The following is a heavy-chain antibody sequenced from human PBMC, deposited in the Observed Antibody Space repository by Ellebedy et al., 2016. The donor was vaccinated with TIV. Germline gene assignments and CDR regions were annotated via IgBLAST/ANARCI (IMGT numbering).Heavy chain of an antibody. CDR2: ISGRGGST. V-gene: IGHV3-23*01. J-gene: IGHJ4*02. CDR3: AKGHRFEQWFDY. D-gene: IGHD6-19*01. Sequence: GESLKISCAASGFTFSSYAMSWVRQAPGKGLEWVSAISGRGGSTYYADSVKGRFTISRDNSKNTLYLQMNSLRAEDTAVYYCAKGHRFEQWFDYWGQGTLVTVSS. CDR1: GFTFSSYA.